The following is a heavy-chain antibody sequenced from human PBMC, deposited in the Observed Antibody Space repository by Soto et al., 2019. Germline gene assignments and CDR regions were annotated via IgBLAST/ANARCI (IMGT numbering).Heavy chain of an antibody. V-gene: IGHV1-69*02. CDR3: AILWSIYYGSGNDAFDI. CDR1: GGTFSSYT. CDR2: IIPILGIA. J-gene: IGHJ3*02. D-gene: IGHD3-10*01. Sequence: QVQLVQSGAEVKKPGSSVKVSCKASGGTFSSYTISWVRQAPGQGLEWMGRIIPILGIANYAQKFQGRVTITADKSTSTAYMELSSLRSEDTAVYYCAILWSIYYGSGNDAFDIWGQGTMVTVSS.